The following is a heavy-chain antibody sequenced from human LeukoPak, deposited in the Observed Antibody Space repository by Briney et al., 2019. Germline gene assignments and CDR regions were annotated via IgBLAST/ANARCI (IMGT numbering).Heavy chain of an antibody. CDR3: ATAGLDY. CDR1: EFTFSNYG. CDR2: VRSDGNGK. Sequence: GGSLRLSCAASEFTFSNYGMHWVRQAPGKGLEWVTFVRSDGNGKYYADSVKGRFTISRDNSKNTLYLQMTSLRVEDTAIYYCATAGLDYWGQGSLVTVSS. D-gene: IGHD2-21*02. V-gene: IGHV3-30*02. J-gene: IGHJ4*02.